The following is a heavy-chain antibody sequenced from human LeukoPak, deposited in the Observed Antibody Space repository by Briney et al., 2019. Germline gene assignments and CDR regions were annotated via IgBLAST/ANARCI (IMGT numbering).Heavy chain of an antibody. CDR3: AKVRSYFDY. V-gene: IGHV3-23*01. CDR2: ISGNGVST. Sequence: PGGSLRLSCAGSGFTFSNYAMSWVRQAPGKGLEWVSAISGNGVSTYYTDSVKGRFTISRDNSKNTLLLQMDSLRAEDTAVYYCAKVRSYFDYWGQGALVTVSS. J-gene: IGHJ4*02. CDR1: GFTFSNYA.